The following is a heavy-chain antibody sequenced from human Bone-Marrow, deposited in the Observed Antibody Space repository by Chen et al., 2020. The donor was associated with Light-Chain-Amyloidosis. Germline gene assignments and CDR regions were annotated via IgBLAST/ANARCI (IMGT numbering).Heavy chain of an antibody. CDR2: IDPNWGGT. J-gene: IGHJ4*02. D-gene: IGHD3-22*01. Sequence: QVQLVKSGAEERKPGASVKVSCKASGYTFSGYYIHWVRQAPGQGLAWVGWIDPNWGGTNSAQKFQGRVTMTRDTSITTAYLEVGRLRSDDTAVYYCARDYDSSSYQLWLGYWGQGTLVTVSS. V-gene: IGHV1-2*02. CDR1: GYTFSGYY. CDR3: ARDYDSSSYQLWLGY.